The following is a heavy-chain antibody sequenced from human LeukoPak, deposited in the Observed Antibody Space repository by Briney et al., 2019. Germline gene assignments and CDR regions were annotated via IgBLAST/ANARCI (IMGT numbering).Heavy chain of an antibody. V-gene: IGHV1-46*01. D-gene: IGHD3-10*01. Sequence: GASVKVSCKASGYTFTSYGISWVRQAPGQGLEWMGIINPSGGSTSYAQKFQGRVTMTRDTSTSTVYMELSSLRSDDTAVYYCARVVVRGVMCIGYWGQGTLVTVSS. J-gene: IGHJ4*02. CDR3: ARVVVRGVMCIGY. CDR2: INPSGGST. CDR1: GYTFTSYG.